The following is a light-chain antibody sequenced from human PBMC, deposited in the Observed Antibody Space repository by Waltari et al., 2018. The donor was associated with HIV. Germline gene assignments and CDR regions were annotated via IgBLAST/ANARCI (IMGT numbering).Light chain of an antibody. CDR2: GKE. V-gene: IGLV3-19*01. CDR1: SLRRYS. Sequence: SSELTQDPAVSVALGQTVRITCQGDSLRRYSANWYQQKPGQAPVVVMYGKENRPSGIPARFSGSSSGNTGSLTITGAQAEDEAVYYCESRHNNDKHHVFGTG. J-gene: IGLJ1*01. CDR3: ESRHNNDKHHV.